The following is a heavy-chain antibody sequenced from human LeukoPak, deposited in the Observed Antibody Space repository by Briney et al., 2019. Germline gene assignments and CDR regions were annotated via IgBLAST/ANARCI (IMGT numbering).Heavy chain of an antibody. CDR2: ISSSSSYI. CDR1: GFTFSSYS. V-gene: IGHV3-21*01. CDR3: AREHSDFWSGYVQAYYYYYMDV. J-gene: IGHJ6*03. D-gene: IGHD3-3*01. Sequence: PGGSLRLSCAASGFTFSSYSMNWVRQAPGKGLEWVSSISSSSSYIYYADSVKGRFTISRDNAKNSLYLQMNSLRAEDTAVYYCAREHSDFWSGYVQAYYYYYMDVWGKGTTVTVSS.